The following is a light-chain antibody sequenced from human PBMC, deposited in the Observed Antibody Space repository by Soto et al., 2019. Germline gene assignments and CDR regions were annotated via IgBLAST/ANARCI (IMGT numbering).Light chain of an antibody. CDR3: CSYAGSYTFV. CDR1: SSDVGGYNY. J-gene: IGLJ1*01. Sequence: QSALTQPRSVSGSPGQSVTLSCTGTSSDVGGYNYVSWYQQHPGKAPKLMISDVSKRPSGVPDRFSGSKSGNTASLTISGLQAEDEAAYYCCSYAGSYTFVFGTGTKVTVL. V-gene: IGLV2-11*01. CDR2: DVS.